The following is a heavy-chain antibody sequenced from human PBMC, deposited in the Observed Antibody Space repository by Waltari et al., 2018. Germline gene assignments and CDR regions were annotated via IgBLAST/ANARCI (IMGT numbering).Heavy chain of an antibody. J-gene: IGHJ4*02. CDR2: VDPEDGET. Sequence: EVQLVQSGAEVKKPGATVKISCKVSGYTFTDYYMHWVQQAPGKGLEWMGLVDPEDGETIYAEKFQGRVTITADTSTDTAYMELSSLRSEDTAVYYCATSSPLGYYYDSSGYPFDYWGQGTLVTVSS. CDR1: GYTFTDYY. CDR3: ATSSPLGYYYDSSGYPFDY. V-gene: IGHV1-69-2*01. D-gene: IGHD3-22*01.